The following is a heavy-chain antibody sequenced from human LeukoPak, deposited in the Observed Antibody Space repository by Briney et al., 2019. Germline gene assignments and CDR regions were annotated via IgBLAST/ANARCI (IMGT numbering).Heavy chain of an antibody. Sequence: GGSLTLSCAASGFTFDCCGMHWVRQAPGKGLEWLAFIRYDGSIKYYADSVKGRLTISRDNSRTTLYLQIDGLRAEDTAVYYCAKFDIWGRGTMVTVSS. CDR1: GFTFDCCG. CDR2: IRYDGSIK. V-gene: IGHV3-30*02. J-gene: IGHJ3*02. CDR3: AKFDI.